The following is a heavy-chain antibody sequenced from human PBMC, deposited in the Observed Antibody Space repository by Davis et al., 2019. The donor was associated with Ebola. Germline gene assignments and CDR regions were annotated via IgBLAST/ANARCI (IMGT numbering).Heavy chain of an antibody. Sequence: PGGSLRLSCAASGFTFSSYAMSWVRQAPGKGLEWVSSISSSSSYIYYADSVKGRFTISRDNAKNSLYLQMNSLRAEDTAVYYCARDGAKSSTSLSNFDYWGQGTLVTVSS. CDR3: ARDGAKSSTSLSNFDY. CDR1: GFTFSSYA. J-gene: IGHJ4*02. CDR2: ISSSSSYI. V-gene: IGHV3-21*01. D-gene: IGHD2-2*01.